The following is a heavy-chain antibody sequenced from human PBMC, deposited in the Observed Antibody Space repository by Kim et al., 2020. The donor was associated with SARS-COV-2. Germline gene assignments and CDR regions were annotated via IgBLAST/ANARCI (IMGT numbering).Heavy chain of an antibody. J-gene: IGHJ4*02. CDR3: ARVYALRIPLSYFDY. V-gene: IGHV4-39*07. D-gene: IGHD2-15*01. Sequence: SETLSLTCTVSGGSISSSSYYWGWIRQPPGKGLEWIGTIYYSGSTYYNPSLKSRVTISVDTSKNQFSLKLSSVTAADTAVYSCARVYALRIPLSYFDYWGQGTLVTVSS. CDR2: IYYSGST. CDR1: GGSISSSSYY.